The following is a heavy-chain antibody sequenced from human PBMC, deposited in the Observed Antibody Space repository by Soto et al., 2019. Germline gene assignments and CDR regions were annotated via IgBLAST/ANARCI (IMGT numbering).Heavy chain of an antibody. CDR3: TTPRDSGYDDYYYYGMDV. D-gene: IGHD5-12*01. V-gene: IGHV3-15*01. Sequence: GGSLRLSCAASGFTFSNAWMSWVRQAPGKGLEWVGRIKSKTDGGTTDYAAPVKGRFTISRDDSNNPLYLQMNSLKTEDTAVYYCTTPRDSGYDDYYYYGMDVWGQGTTVTVSS. J-gene: IGHJ6*02. CDR1: GFTFSNAW. CDR2: IKSKTDGGTT.